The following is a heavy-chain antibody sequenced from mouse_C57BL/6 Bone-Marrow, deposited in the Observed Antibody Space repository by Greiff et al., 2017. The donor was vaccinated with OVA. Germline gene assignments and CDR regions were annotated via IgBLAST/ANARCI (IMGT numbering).Heavy chain of an antibody. CDR3: ARSGITTVEGDFAMDY. CDR1: GYTFTSYW. Sequence: QVQLQQPGAELVKPGASVKMSCKASGYTFTSYWITWVKQRPGQGLEWIGDIYPGSGRTNYNEKFKSKATLTVDTSSSTAYMQPSSLTSEDSAVYYCARSGITTVEGDFAMDYWGQGTSVTVSS. CDR2: IYPGSGRT. D-gene: IGHD1-1*01. V-gene: IGHV1-55*01. J-gene: IGHJ4*01.